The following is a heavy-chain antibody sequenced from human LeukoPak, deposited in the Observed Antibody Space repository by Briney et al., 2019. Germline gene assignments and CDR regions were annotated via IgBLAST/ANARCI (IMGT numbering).Heavy chain of an antibody. CDR3: AREGTAGTNLNWFDP. D-gene: IGHD1-1*01. Sequence: NTSETLSLTCAVYGGSFSGYYCSWIRQSPGKGLEWIGYIYFNGVTNYNPSLRSRVTMSVGTSERQFSLKLSSVTAADTAAYYCAREGTAGTNLNWFDPWGQGTLVTVSS. CDR2: IYFNGVT. CDR1: GGSFSGYY. J-gene: IGHJ5*02. V-gene: IGHV4-59*01.